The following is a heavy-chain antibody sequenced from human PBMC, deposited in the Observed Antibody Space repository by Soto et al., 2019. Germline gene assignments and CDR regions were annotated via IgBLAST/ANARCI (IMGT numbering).Heavy chain of an antibody. Sequence: RSLTCAVYGGSFSNYYWNWIRQPPGKGLEWIGEINYSGSTDYNPSLKSRVTMSVDTSKNQFSLKLTSVTAADTAVYYCARVGRYTSGWYLDYLDYWGQGTLVTVSS. V-gene: IGHV4-34*01. J-gene: IGHJ4*02. CDR1: GGSFSNYY. CDR3: ARVGRYTSGWYLDYLDY. D-gene: IGHD6-19*01. CDR2: INYSGST.